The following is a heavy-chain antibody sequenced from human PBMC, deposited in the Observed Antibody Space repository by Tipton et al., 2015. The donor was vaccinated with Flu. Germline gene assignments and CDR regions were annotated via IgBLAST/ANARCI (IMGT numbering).Heavy chain of an antibody. Sequence: TLSLTCTVSGGSISSGGYYWSWIRQHPGKGLECIGSIYHSGSTYYNPSLKSRVTISVDTSKNQFSLKLSSVTAADTAVYYCARVTSEPILWWYFDYWGQGTLVTVSS. CDR3: ARVTSEPILWWYFDY. V-gene: IGHV4-39*07. CDR1: GGSISSGGYY. D-gene: IGHD2-21*01. CDR2: IYHSGST. J-gene: IGHJ4*02.